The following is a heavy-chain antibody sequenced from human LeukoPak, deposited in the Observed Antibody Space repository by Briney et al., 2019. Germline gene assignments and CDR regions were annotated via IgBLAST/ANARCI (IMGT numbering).Heavy chain of an antibody. CDR3: ARPRYCSSISCYFHAFDV. Sequence: PGGSLRLSCAASGFTFSSYAMSWVRQAPGKGLEWVANIKEDGSEEYYVDSVKGRFTISRDNAKNSLYLQMNSLRAEDTAVYYCARPRYCSSISCYFHAFDVWGQGTMVTVSS. V-gene: IGHV3-7*01. CDR2: IKEDGSEE. J-gene: IGHJ3*01. D-gene: IGHD2-2*01. CDR1: GFTFSSYA.